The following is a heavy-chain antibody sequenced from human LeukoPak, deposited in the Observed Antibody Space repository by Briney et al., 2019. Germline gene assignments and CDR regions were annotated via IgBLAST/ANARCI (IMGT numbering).Heavy chain of an antibody. J-gene: IGHJ4*02. V-gene: IGHV3-9*01. CDR2: ISWNSGSI. Sequence: PGGSLRLSCAASGFTFDDYAMHWVRQAPGKGLEWVSGISWNSGSIGYADSVKGRFTISRDNAKNSLYLQMNSLRAEDTALYYCARYCSGDNCYSAFDYWGQGTLVTVSS. CDR3: ARYCSGDNCYSAFDY. D-gene: IGHD2-15*01. CDR1: GFTFDDYA.